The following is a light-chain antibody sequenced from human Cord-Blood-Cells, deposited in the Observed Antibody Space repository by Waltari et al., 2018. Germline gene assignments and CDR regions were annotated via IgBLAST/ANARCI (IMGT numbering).Light chain of an antibody. Sequence: QSALTQPASVSGSPGQSTTISCTGTSSDVGGYNYVSWSQQHPGKAPKLMIYDVSNRPSGVSNRFSGSKSGNTASLTISGLQAEDEADYYCSSYTSSSTLENVFGTGTKVTVL. V-gene: IGLV2-14*01. CDR2: DVS. CDR1: SSDVGGYNY. CDR3: SSYTSSSTLENV. J-gene: IGLJ1*01.